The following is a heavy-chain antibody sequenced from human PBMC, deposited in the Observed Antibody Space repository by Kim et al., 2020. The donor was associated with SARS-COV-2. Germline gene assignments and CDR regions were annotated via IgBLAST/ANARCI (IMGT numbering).Heavy chain of an antibody. CDR3: AKEGPKVRGFIWVEN. J-gene: IGHJ4*02. CDR2: ISGSGYST. D-gene: IGHD3-10*01. V-gene: IGHV3-23*01. Sequence: WGSLRLSCAASGVIFSNYAMSWVRQAPGKGLEWVSAISGSGYSTYYADSVKGRFTISRDNSKNTLYLQIYSLRAEDTAVYYCAKEGPKVRGFIWVENWGQGTLVTVSS. CDR1: GVIFSNYA.